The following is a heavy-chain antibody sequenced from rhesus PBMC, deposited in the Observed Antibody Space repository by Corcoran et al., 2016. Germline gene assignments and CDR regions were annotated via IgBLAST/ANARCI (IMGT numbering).Heavy chain of an antibody. D-gene: IGHD6-31*01. CDR2: FSFPVKTH. V-gene: IGHV3-136*01. CDR1: GFTFSSYD. CDR3: TRASIAAAGTFDY. Sequence: EVQLVESGGGLVQPGGSLRLSCAASGFTFSSYDLSWVSQGPGKGLEWVSSFSFPVKTHNDAASVKGRFTISRDNAKNVLSLQMSSLRAEDTAVDYCTRASIAAAGTFDYWGQGVLVTVSS. J-gene: IGHJ4*01.